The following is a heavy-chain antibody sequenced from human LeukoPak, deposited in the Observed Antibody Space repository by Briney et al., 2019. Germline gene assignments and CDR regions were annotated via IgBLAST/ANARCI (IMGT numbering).Heavy chain of an antibody. Sequence: SETLSLACTVSGGSISSHYWSWIRQPPGKGLEWIGYIYYSGSTNYNPSLKSRVTISVDTSKNQFSLKLSSVTAADTAVYYCARTNYYDSSGYRYYYYYYYMDVWGKGTTVTVSS. D-gene: IGHD3-22*01. V-gene: IGHV4-59*11. J-gene: IGHJ6*03. CDR1: GGSISSHY. CDR2: IYYSGST. CDR3: ARTNYYDSSGYRYYYYYYYMDV.